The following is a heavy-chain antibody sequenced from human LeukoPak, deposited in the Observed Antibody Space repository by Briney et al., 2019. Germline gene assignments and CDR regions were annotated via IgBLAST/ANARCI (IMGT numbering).Heavy chain of an antibody. D-gene: IGHD5-18*01. Sequence: SETLSLTCAVSGGSISSSYWWSWIRQPPGKGLEWIGEIYHSGSTNYNLSLKSRVTISVDKSKNQFSLKLNSVTAADTAVYYCARLRYSYGEYYMDVWGKGTTVTISS. J-gene: IGHJ6*03. CDR2: IYHSGST. V-gene: IGHV4-4*02. CDR1: GGSISSSYW. CDR3: ARLRYSYGEYYMDV.